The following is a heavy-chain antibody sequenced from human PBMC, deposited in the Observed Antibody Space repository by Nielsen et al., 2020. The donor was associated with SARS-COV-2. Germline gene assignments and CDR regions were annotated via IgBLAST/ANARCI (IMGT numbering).Heavy chain of an antibody. CDR2: IIPILGIA. D-gene: IGHD1-26*01. J-gene: IGHJ4*02. CDR1: GGTFSSYT. CDR3: ARAYGSSSGFDY. Sequence: SVKVSCKASGGTFSSYTISWVRQAPGQGLEWMGRIIPILGIANYAQKFQGRVTITADKSTSTAYMELSSLRSEDTAVYYCARAYGSSSGFDYWGQGTLVTVSS. V-gene: IGHV1-69*02.